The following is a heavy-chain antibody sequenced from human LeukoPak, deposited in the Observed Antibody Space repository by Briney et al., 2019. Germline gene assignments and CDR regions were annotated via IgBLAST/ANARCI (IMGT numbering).Heavy chain of an antibody. Sequence: SETLSLTCTVSGGSISSYYWSWIRQPPGKGLEWIGYIYYSGSTYYNPSLKSRVTISVDRSKNQFSLKLSSVTAADTAVYYCARVTPISPPYQLLQGGAFDIWGQGTMVTVSS. CDR1: GGSISSYY. J-gene: IGHJ3*02. CDR2: IYYSGST. V-gene: IGHV4-59*12. CDR3: ARVTPISPPYQLLQGGAFDI. D-gene: IGHD2-2*01.